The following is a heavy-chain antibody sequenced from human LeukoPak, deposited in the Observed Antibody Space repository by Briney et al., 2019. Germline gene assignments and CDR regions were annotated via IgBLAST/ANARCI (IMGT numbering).Heavy chain of an antibody. CDR1: GYTFTAYY. V-gene: IGHV1-2*02. CDR2: INPNSGGT. CDR3: ARLNYDY. Sequence: AASVTVSCKASGYTFTAYYIHWVRQAPGQGLEWMGWINPNSGGTNYAQKFQGRVTMTRDTSISTAYMELSRLRSDDTAVYYCARLNYDYWGQGTLVTVSS. J-gene: IGHJ4*02.